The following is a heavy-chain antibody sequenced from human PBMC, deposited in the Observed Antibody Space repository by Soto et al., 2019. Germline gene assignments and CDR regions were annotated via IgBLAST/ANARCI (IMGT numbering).Heavy chain of an antibody. CDR2: IIPILGIA. D-gene: IGHD3-16*01. CDR1: GYTLTELS. V-gene: IGHV1-69*02. CDR3: ATYDFDY. Sequence: SVKVSCKVSGYTLTELSMHWVRQAPGQGLEWMGRIIPILGIANYAQKFQGRVTITADKSTSTAYMELSSLRSEDTAVYYCATYDFDYWGQGTLVTVSS. J-gene: IGHJ4*02.